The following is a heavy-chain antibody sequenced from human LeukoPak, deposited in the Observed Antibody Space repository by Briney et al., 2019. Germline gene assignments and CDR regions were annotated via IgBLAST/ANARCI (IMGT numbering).Heavy chain of an antibody. J-gene: IGHJ5*02. Sequence: GASLQISCKGSGYSFITYWIAWVRQMPGKDLECMGIIYPGGSDIKYSPSFQGRVTISVDKSINTAYLQWSSLKASDTAIYYCARMSSGIRAHDLFDPWGQGTLGTVSA. CDR1: GYSFITYW. CDR2: IYPGGSDI. CDR3: ARMSSGIRAHDLFDP. V-gene: IGHV5-51*01. D-gene: IGHD2/OR15-2a*01.